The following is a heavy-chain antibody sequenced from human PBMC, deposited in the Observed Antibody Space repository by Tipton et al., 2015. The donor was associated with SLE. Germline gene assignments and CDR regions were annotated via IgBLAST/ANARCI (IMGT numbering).Heavy chain of an antibody. V-gene: IGHV4-59*08. D-gene: IGHD6-19*01. Sequence: TLSLTCTVSGDSISSYYWSWIRQPPGKGLEWIGYIYYSGSTNYNPSLKSRVTISLDASKNQLSLKLSSVTAADTAVYYCARHHGSGWLYGLDVWGQGTTVTVSS. CDR3: ARHHGSGWLYGLDV. J-gene: IGHJ6*02. CDR2: IYYSGST. CDR1: GDSISSYY.